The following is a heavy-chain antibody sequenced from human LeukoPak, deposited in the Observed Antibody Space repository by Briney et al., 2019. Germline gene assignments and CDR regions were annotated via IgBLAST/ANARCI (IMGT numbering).Heavy chain of an antibody. CDR3: ARDRGYSYGYWFDP. CDR2: IIPIFGTA. CDR1: GGTFSSYT. Sequence: SVKVSCKASGGTFSSYTISWVRQAPGQGLEWMGGIIPIFGTANYAQKFQGRVTITTDESRSTAYMELSSLRAEDTAVYYCARDRGYSYGYWFDPWGQGTLVTVSS. J-gene: IGHJ5*02. V-gene: IGHV1-69*05. D-gene: IGHD5-18*01.